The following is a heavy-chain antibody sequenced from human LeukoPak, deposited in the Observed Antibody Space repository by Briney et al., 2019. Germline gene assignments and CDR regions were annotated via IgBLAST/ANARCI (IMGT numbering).Heavy chain of an antibody. V-gene: IGHV4-34*01. D-gene: IGHD3-10*01. CDR2: INHSGST. CDR1: GGSFSGYY. J-gene: IGHJ6*03. Sequence: PSETLSLTCAVYGGSFSGYYWSWIRQPPGKGLEWIGEINHSGSTNYNPSLKSRVTISVDTSKNQFSLKLSSVTAADTAVYYCARGAHHMVRGVWRRWSYYMDVWGKGTTVTVSS. CDR3: ARGAHHMVRGVWRRWSYYMDV.